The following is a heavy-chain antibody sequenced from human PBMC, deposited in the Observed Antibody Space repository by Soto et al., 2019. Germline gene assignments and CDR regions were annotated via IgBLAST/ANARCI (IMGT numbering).Heavy chain of an antibody. V-gene: IGHV3-74*01. Sequence: EVQLVESGGGLVQPGGSLRLSCAASGFTFRPYYMHWVRQAPGKGLLWVSYIHSDGSTSYADSVRGRFTVSRDNAKNTLYLEMNSLRAEDTALYYCASGGCSSTSCLDVWGIGTTVTVSS. J-gene: IGHJ6*04. D-gene: IGHD2-2*01. CDR3: ASGGCSSTSCLDV. CDR1: GFTFRPYY. CDR2: IHSDGST.